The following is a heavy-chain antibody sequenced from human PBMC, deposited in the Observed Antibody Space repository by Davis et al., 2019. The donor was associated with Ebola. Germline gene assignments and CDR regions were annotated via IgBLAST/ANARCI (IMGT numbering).Heavy chain of an antibody. V-gene: IGHV1-69*13. Sequence: AASVKVSCKASGGTFSSYAISWVRQAPGQGLEWMGGIIPIFGTANYAQKFQGRVTITADESTSTAYMELSSLRSEDTAVYYCAASILLWFREPISYGMDVWGQGTTVTVSS. CDR3: AASILLWFREPISYGMDV. D-gene: IGHD3-10*01. CDR2: IIPIFGTA. CDR1: GGTFSSYA. J-gene: IGHJ6*02.